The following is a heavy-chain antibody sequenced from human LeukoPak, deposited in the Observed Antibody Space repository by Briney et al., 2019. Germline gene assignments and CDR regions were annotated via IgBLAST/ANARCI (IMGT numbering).Heavy chain of an antibody. J-gene: IGHJ4*02. Sequence: ASVKVSCKASGYTLSRQYMRWVRQAPGQGLEWMGIINPSGGTTTYAQKFQGRLTMTRDTSTSTVYMELSSLRSDDTAVYYCASDILGYCGGGSCYSGYLDYWGQGTLVIVSS. CDR2: INPSGGTT. CDR3: ASDILGYCGGGSCYSGYLDY. CDR1: GYTLSRQY. V-gene: IGHV1-46*01. D-gene: IGHD2-15*01.